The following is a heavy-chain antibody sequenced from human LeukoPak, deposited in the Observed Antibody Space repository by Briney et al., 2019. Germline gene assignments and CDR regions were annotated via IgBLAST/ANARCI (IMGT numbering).Heavy chain of an antibody. CDR2: IYYSGST. CDR3: ARSSGSRPSHFDY. J-gene: IGHJ4*02. Sequence: SETLSLTCTVSGGSISSYYWSWIRQPPGKGLEWIGYIYYSGSTNYNPSLKSRVTISVDTSKNQFSLKLSSVTAADTAVYYCARSSGSRPSHFDYWGQGTLVTVSS. D-gene: IGHD3-22*01. V-gene: IGHV4-59*01. CDR1: GGSISSYY.